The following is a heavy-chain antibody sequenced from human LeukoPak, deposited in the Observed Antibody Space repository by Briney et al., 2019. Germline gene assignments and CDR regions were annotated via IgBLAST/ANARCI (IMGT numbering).Heavy chain of an antibody. D-gene: IGHD3-10*01. CDR3: ARFYYGSSSFDY. CDR1: GGSISSYY. J-gene: IGHJ4*02. CDR2: IYYSGST. V-gene: IGHV4-59*12. Sequence: SETLSLTCTVSGGSISSYYWSWIRQPPGKGLEWIGYIYYSGSTNYNPSLKSRVTISVDTSKNQFSLKLSSVTAADTAVYYCARFYYGSSSFDYWGQGTLVTVSS.